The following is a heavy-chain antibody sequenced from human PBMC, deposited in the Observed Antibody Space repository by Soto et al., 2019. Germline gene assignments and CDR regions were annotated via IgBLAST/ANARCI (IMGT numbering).Heavy chain of an antibody. J-gene: IGHJ4*02. D-gene: IGHD3-10*01. Sequence: SETLSLTCIVSGGSISSSSYSWTWIRQPPGKGLEWIGDFYSSGSPHHNPSLKNRVSISEDRSKNEFSLKLSSVTAADTAVYYCARRGSGSYSDYWGQGTLVTVSS. CDR3: ARRGSGSYSDY. CDR1: GGSISSSSYS. CDR2: FYSSGSP. V-gene: IGHV4-61*05.